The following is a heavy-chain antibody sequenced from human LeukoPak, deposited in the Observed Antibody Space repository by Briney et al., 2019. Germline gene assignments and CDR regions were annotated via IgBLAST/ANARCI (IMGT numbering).Heavy chain of an antibody. Sequence: SPSETLSLTCTVSGGSISSAAYSWSWIRKSAGKGLGWIGYVSHTGGTHDNPSLGSRVSMSLDRSRSQVSLSLSSVTAADTAVYYCARGAQYYFDTSGYFDYWGQGILVTVSS. D-gene: IGHD3-22*01. J-gene: IGHJ4*02. CDR3: ARGAQYYFDTSGYFDY. V-gene: IGHV4-30-2*06. CDR1: GGSISSAAYS. CDR2: VSHTGGT.